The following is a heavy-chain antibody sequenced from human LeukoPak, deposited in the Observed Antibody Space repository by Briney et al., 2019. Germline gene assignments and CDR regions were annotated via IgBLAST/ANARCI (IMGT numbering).Heavy chain of an antibody. Sequence: SQTLSLTCTVSGGSISSGSYYWSWIRQPPGKGLEWIGRIYTSGSTNYNPSLKSRVTISIDTSKNQFSLKLTSVTAADTAVYFCARHVAVAGPYPYAFDIWGQGTMVTVSS. CDR2: IYTSGST. J-gene: IGHJ3*02. D-gene: IGHD6-13*01. CDR1: GGSISSGSYY. V-gene: IGHV4-61*02. CDR3: ARHVAVAGPYPYAFDI.